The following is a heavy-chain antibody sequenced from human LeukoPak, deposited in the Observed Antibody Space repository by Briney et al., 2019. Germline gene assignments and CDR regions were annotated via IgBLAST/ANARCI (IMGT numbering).Heavy chain of an antibody. CDR2: INHSGST. V-gene: IGHV4-34*01. D-gene: IGHD4-17*01. CDR1: GGSFSGYY. Sequence: SETLSLTCAVYGGSFSGYYWSWIRQPPGKGLEWIGEINHSGSTNYNPSLKSRVTISVDTSKNQFSLKLSSVTAADTAVYYCARGRTTVTPNYWGQEPWSPSPQ. CDR3: ARGRTTVTPNY. J-gene: IGHJ4*01.